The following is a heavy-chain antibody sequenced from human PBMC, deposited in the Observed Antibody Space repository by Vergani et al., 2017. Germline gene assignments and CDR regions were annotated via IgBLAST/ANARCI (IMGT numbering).Heavy chain of an antibody. CDR2: IIPIFGTA. V-gene: IGHV1-69*01. D-gene: IGHD5-24*01. Sequence: QVQLVQSGAEVKKPGSSVKVSCKASGGTFSSYAISWVRQAPGQGLEWMGGIIPIFGTANYAQKFQGRVTITADESTSTAYMERSSLRSEDMAVYYCAIVGRWLQLSLHAFDIWGQGTMVTVSS. CDR3: AIVGRWLQLSLHAFDI. CDR1: GGTFSSYA. J-gene: IGHJ3*02.